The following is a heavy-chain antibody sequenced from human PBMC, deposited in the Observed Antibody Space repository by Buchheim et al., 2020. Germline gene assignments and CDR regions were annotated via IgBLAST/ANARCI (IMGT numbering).Heavy chain of an antibody. Sequence: EVQLVESGGGLVKPGGSLRLSCAASGFTFNNYNMNWVRQAPGKGLEWVSSISSSSSSIYYADSVKGRFTISRDNAKNSLYTQMNSLRAEDTAVYYCAREYSSSSGRTFDIWGQGS. V-gene: IGHV3-21*01. CDR2: ISSSSSSI. CDR3: AREYSSSSGRTFDI. CDR1: GFTFNNYN. D-gene: IGHD6-6*01. J-gene: IGHJ3*02.